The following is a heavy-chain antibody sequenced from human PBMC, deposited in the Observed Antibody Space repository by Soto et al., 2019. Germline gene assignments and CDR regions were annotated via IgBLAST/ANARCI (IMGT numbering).Heavy chain of an antibody. CDR1: GFTFTNAW. Sequence: VGSLRLSCAASGFTFTNAWMSWVRQAPGKGLEWVGRIKSKTDGGTTDYAAPVKGRFTISRDDSKNTLYLQMNSLKTEDTAVYYCTTARGTYGAEYFQHWGQGTLVTVSS. D-gene: IGHD4-17*01. V-gene: IGHV3-15*01. J-gene: IGHJ1*01. CDR2: IKSKTDGGTT. CDR3: TTARGTYGAEYFQH.